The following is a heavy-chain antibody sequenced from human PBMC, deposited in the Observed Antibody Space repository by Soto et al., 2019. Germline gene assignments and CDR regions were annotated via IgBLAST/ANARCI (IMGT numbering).Heavy chain of an antibody. Sequence: QLQLQQSGPGLVKPSENLSLPCTVSGGSISSSSYYWGWIRQPPGKGLEWIGSIYYSGSTYYNPSLKSLVTISVDTSKTQFALKRSSVTAADTALYYCARHSWLGGMDVWGQGTTVTVSS. CDR1: GGSISSSSYY. D-gene: IGHD3-9*01. CDR3: ARHSWLGGMDV. J-gene: IGHJ6*02. V-gene: IGHV4-39*01. CDR2: IYYSGST.